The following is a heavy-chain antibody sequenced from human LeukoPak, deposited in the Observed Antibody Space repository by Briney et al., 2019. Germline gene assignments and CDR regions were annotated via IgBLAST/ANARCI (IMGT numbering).Heavy chain of an antibody. CDR3: ARVRDVYPGYFDY. D-gene: IGHD5-24*01. J-gene: IGHJ4*02. Sequence: SETLSLTCSVSGGPTSSADHYWCWIRQPPGKGLKWIGYIYYSGSTYYNPSLKRRLSISLDTSKNQFSLKVSSVTAADTAVYFCARVRDVYPGYFDYWGQGTLVTVSS. CDR2: IYYSGST. V-gene: IGHV4-30-4*01. CDR1: GGPTSSADHY.